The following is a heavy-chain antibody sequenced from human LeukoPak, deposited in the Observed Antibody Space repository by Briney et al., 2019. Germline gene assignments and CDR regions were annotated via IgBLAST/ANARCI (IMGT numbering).Heavy chain of an antibody. D-gene: IGHD3-22*01. J-gene: IGHJ4*02. CDR1: GFTFSDYA. CDR2: ISKDGSDK. Sequence: GGSLRLSCAASGFTFSDYAMHWVRQAPGKGLEWVAVISKDGSDKYYPGSVRGRFTISRDNSKNTIYLQMDSLRAEDTAVYYCARDRLDYYDSSGYYPLEYWGQGTLVTVSS. CDR3: ARDRLDYYDSSGYYPLEY. V-gene: IGHV3-30-3*01.